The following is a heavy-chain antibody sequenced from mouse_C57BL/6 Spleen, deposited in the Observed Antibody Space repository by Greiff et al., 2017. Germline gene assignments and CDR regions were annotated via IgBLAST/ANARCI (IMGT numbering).Heavy chain of an antibody. CDR3: ARGRGYGNYGGAFDY. CDR1: GYTFTSYW. V-gene: IGHV1-52*01. D-gene: IGHD2-1*01. CDR2: IDPSDSET. Sequence: VQLQQTGAELVRPGSSVKLSCKASGYTFTSYWMHWVKQRPIQGLEWIGNIDPSDSETHYNQKFKDKATLTVDKSSSTAYMQLSSLTSEDSAVYYCARGRGYGNYGGAFDYWGQGTTLTVSS. J-gene: IGHJ2*01.